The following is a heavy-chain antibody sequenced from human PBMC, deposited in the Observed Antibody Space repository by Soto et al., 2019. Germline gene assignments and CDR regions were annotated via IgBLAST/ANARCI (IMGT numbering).Heavy chain of an antibody. CDR1: GYTLSNYG. J-gene: IGHJ6*03. CDR2: SSTYNGNT. D-gene: IGHD3-3*01. Sequence: ASVKVSCKASGYTLSNYGISWVRQAPGQGLEWMGWSSTYNGNTKYAKKFQGRVTMTTDTSTSTAYMELRSLRSDDTAVYYCVRDHHDFSSHYHYYHMXVWSKATAFTVSS. CDR3: VRDHHDFSSHYHYYHMXV. V-gene: IGHV1-18*01.